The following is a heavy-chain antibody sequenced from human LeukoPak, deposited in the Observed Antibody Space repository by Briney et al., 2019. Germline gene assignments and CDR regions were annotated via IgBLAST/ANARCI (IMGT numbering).Heavy chain of an antibody. V-gene: IGHV1-69*06. D-gene: IGHD6-13*01. J-gene: IGHJ4*02. CDR3: AGAAGTKRNPFDY. CDR1: GGTFSSYA. CDR2: IIPIFGTA. Sequence: GASVKVSCKASGGTFSSYAISWVRQAPGQGLEWMGGIIPIFGTANYAQKFQGRVTITADKSTSTAYMELSSLRSEDTAVYYCAGAAGTKRNPFDYWGQGTLVTVSS.